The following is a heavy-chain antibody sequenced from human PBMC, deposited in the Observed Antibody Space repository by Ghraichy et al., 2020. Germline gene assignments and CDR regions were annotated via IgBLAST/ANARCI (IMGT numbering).Heavy chain of an antibody. V-gene: IGHV4-59*01. CDR2: IYYSGST. Sequence: SETLSLTCTVSGGSISSYYWSWIRQPPGKGLEWIGYIYYSGSTNYNPSLKSRVTISVDTSKNQFSLKLSSMTAADTAVYYCARESLPSKGIAAAGKIVRAFDYWGQGTLVTVSS. CDR3: ARESLPSKGIAAAGKIVRAFDY. J-gene: IGHJ4*02. D-gene: IGHD6-13*01. CDR1: GGSISSYY.